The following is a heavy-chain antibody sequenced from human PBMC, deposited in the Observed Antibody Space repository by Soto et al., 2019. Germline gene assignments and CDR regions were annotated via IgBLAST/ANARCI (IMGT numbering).Heavy chain of an antibody. J-gene: IGHJ4*02. V-gene: IGHV4-30-4*01. D-gene: IGHD2-2*01. Sequence: SETLSLTCTVSGGSISSGDYYWSWIRQPPGKGLEWIGYIYYSGSTYYNPSLKSRVTISVDTSKNQFSLKLSSVTAADTAVYYCASMLGYCSSTSCYGSLDYWGQGTLVPVSS. CDR3: ASMLGYCSSTSCYGSLDY. CDR2: IYYSGST. CDR1: GGSISSGDYY.